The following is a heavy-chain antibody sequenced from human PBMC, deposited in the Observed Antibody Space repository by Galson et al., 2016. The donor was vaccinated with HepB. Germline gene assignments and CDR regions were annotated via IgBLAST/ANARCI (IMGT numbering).Heavy chain of an antibody. CDR3: AVVMVDFELEAFDF. CDR1: GYTLTELS. V-gene: IGHV1-24*01. D-gene: IGHD2-21*01. CDR2: FDSEDGER. J-gene: IGHJ3*01. Sequence: SVKVSCKVSGYTLTELSMHWVRQAPGKGLEWMGGFDSEDGERMYAEKFQGRVTMTEDTSTDTAYMDLSSLRSEDTAVYYCAVVMVDFELEAFDFWGQGTMVTVSS.